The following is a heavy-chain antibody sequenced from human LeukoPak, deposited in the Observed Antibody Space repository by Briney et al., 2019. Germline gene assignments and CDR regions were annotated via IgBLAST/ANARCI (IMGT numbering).Heavy chain of an antibody. CDR1: GYTFTGYY. D-gene: IGHD5-18*01. CDR3: ARGWIQLWSDLDY. CDR2: INPNSGGT. V-gene: IGHV1-2*02. Sequence: GASVKVSCKASGYTFTGYYMHWVRQAPGQGLEWMGWINPNSGGTNYAQKFQGRVTMTRDTSISTAYMELSRLRSDDTAVYYYARGWIQLWSDLDYWGQGTLVTVSS. J-gene: IGHJ4*02.